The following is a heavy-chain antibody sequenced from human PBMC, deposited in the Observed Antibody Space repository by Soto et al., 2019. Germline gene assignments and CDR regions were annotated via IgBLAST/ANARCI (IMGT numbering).Heavy chain of an antibody. J-gene: IGHJ4*02. CDR3: MNLYSYGSGSYYK. CDR2: MSGSGDST. CDR1: GFTFSTYA. Sequence: EVQLLESGGGLVQPGGSLRLSCAASGFTFSTYAMSWVRQAPGKGLEWVSGMSGSGDSTYYADSVKGRFTISRDNSKNTLYLQMNSLRAEDTAVYYCMNLYSYGSGSYYKWGQGTLVTVSS. V-gene: IGHV3-23*01. D-gene: IGHD3-10*01.